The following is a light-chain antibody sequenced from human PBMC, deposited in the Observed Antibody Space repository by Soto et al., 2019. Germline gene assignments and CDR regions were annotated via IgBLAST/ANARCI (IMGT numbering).Light chain of an antibody. CDR3: SSYAGNNNFVV. J-gene: IGLJ2*01. CDR2: EVT. CDR1: SSDVGAYKY. V-gene: IGLV2-8*01. Sequence: QSALTQAPSASGSPGQSVTISCTGTSSDVGAYKYVSWYQQHPGKAPKLMIYEVTKRPSGVPGRFSGSKSGNTASLTVSGLQAEDEADYYCSSYAGNNNFVVFGGGTKLIVL.